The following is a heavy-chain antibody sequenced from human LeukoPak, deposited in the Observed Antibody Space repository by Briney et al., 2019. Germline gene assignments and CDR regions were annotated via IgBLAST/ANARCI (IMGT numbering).Heavy chain of an antibody. CDR3: ARLGSGGSRPFDP. J-gene: IGHJ5*02. D-gene: IGHD2-15*01. Sequence: ASVKVSCKASGYTFTGYYMHWVRQTPGQGLEWMGWINPNSGGTNYAQKFQGRVTMTRDTSISTAYRELSRLRSDDTAVYYCARLGSGGSRPFDPWGQGTLVTVSS. V-gene: IGHV1-2*02. CDR1: GYTFTGYY. CDR2: INPNSGGT.